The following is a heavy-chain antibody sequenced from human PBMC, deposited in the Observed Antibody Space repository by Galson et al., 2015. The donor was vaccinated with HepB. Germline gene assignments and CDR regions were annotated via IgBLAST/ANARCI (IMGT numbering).Heavy chain of an antibody. CDR1: GFTFSSYS. D-gene: IGHD6-19*01. CDR2: ISSSSSTI. V-gene: IGHV3-48*01. CDR3: ARDNPRSSGWYRVGRDAFDI. Sequence: SLRLSCAASGFTFSSYSMNWVRQAPGKGLEWVSYISSSSSTIYYADSVKGRFTISRDNAKNSLYLQMNSLRAEDTAVYYCARDNPRSSGWYRVGRDAFDICGQGTMVTVSS. J-gene: IGHJ3*02.